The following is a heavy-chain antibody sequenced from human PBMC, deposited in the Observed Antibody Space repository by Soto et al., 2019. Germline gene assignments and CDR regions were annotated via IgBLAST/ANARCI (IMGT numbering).Heavy chain of an antibody. CDR3: ARSGAAGDAFDI. CDR1: GFTFSSYW. D-gene: IGHD1-26*01. Sequence: GGSLRLSCAASGFTFSSYWMHWVRQAPGKGLVWVSRINSDGSSTSYADSVKGRFTISRDNAKNTLYLQMNSLRAEDTALYYCARSGAAGDAFDIWGQGTMVTVSS. V-gene: IGHV3-74*01. J-gene: IGHJ3*02. CDR2: INSDGSST.